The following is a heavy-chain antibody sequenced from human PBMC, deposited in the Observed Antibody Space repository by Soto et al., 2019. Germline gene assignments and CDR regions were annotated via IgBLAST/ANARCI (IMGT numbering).Heavy chain of an antibody. V-gene: IGHV1-58*01. D-gene: IGHD3-16*01. J-gene: IGHJ4*02. CDR2: IVVGSGNT. CDR3: AAEGGDGYIPPE. CDR1: GFTFTSSA. Sequence: SVKVSCKASGFTFTSSAVQWVRQARGQRLEWIGWIVVGSGNTNYAQKFQERVTITRDMSTSTAYMELSSLRSEDTAVDYWAAEGGDGYIPPEWGQGTLVTVSS.